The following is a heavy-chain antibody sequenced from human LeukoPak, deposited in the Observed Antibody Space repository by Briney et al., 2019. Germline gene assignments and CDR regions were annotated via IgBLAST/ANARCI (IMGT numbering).Heavy chain of an antibody. V-gene: IGHV3-53*01. D-gene: IGHD3-22*01. Sequence: GGSLRLSCAASGFTVSSNYMSWVRQAPGKGLEWFSVIYSGGSTYYADSVKGRFTISRDNSKNTLYLQMNSLRAEDTAVYYCARERYYHAFDIWGQGTMVTVSS. J-gene: IGHJ3*02. CDR3: ARERYYHAFDI. CDR2: IYSGGST. CDR1: GFTVSSNY.